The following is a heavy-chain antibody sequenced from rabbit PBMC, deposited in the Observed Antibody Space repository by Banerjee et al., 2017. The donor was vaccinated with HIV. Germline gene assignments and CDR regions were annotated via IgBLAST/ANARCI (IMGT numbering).Heavy chain of an antibody. CDR3: ARSNTYYGMDL. CDR2: ITYRGSA. J-gene: IGHJ6*01. CDR1: GFDFSSYA. Sequence: QEQLKESGGGLVQPGGSLKLSCKASGFDFSSYAITWVRQAPGKGLEYIGYITYRGSAYYASWVNGRFTISRENTQNTLYLQLNSLTAADTATYFCARSNTYYGMDLWGKGTLVTVS. V-gene: IGHV1S29*01.